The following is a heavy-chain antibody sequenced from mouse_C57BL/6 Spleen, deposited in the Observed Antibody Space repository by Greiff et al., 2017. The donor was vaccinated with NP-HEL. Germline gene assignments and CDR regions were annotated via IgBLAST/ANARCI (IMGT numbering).Heavy chain of an antibody. D-gene: IGHD1-1*01. CDR1: GYTFTNYW. V-gene: IGHV1-63*01. CDR2: IYPGGGYT. Sequence: QVQLQQSGAELVRPGTSVKMSCKASGYTFTNYWIGWAKQRPGHGLEWIGDIYPGGGYTNYNEKFKGKATLTADKSSSTAYMQFSSLTSEDTAVYYCTPYYSAIRGYYAIDYWGQGTSVTVSS. J-gene: IGHJ4*01. CDR3: TPYYSAIRGYYAIDY.